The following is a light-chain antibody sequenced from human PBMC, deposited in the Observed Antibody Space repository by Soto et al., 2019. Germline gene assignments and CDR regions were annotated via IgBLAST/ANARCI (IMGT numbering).Light chain of an antibody. V-gene: IGKV3-15*01. J-gene: IGKJ4*01. CDR1: QSVSSN. CDR3: QQRRNWPPLT. CDR2: GAS. Sequence: EILMTQSPATLSVSPGERATLSCRASQSVSSNLAWYQQKPGQAPRLLIYGASTRATGIPDRFSGSGSGTEFTLTINSLQSEDFAVYYCQQRRNWPPLTFGGGTKVEIK.